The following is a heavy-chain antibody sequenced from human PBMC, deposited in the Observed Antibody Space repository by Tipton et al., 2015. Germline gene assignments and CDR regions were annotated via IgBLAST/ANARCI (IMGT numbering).Heavy chain of an antibody. CDR1: GFSFSSYA. Sequence: SLRLSCAASGFSFSSYAMNWVRQAPGKGLEWVSSISSNSDDMYYADSVKGRFTISRDTAKNSPYLQMNSLRAEDTAVYYCSRGQYSISLAWFDPWGQGTLVTVSS. D-gene: IGHD6-6*01. CDR3: SRGQYSISLAWFDP. J-gene: IGHJ5*02. V-gene: IGHV3-21*06. CDR2: ISSNSDDM.